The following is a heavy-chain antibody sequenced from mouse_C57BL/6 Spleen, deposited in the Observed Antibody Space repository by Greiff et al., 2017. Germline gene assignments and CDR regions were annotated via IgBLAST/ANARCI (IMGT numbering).Heavy chain of an antibody. J-gene: IGHJ2*01. CDR3: ASYYGNQQYYFDD. Sequence: QVQLQQPGAELVKPGASVKMSCKASGYTFTSYWITWVKQRPGQGLEWIGTISPGRGSTNYNQKFKSKATLTVDTSSSTAYLQLSSLTSADSAVYYSASYYGNQQYYFDDWGKGTTLTVSS. CDR1: GYTFTSYW. CDR2: ISPGRGST. D-gene: IGHD2-10*01. V-gene: IGHV1-55*01.